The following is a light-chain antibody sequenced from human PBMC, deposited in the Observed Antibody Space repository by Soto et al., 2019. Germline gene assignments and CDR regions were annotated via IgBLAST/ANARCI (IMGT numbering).Light chain of an antibody. CDR2: DAS. CDR3: QQYGSSGT. Sequence: EFVLTQSACTLSWSPGERATLSCRASQSVSRNLAWYQQRPGQAPRLLIYDASNRATGIPARFSGSGSGTDFTLTISRLEPEDFAVYYCQQYGSSGTFGQGTKVDIK. J-gene: IGKJ1*01. CDR1: QSVSRN. V-gene: IGKV3-20*01.